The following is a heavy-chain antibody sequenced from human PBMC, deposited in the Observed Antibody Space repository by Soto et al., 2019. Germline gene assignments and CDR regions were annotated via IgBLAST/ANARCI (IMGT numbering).Heavy chain of an antibody. V-gene: IGHV3-73*01. J-gene: IGHJ6*02. CDR3: TSTSIAARRDYYYYYGMDV. D-gene: IGHD6-6*01. CDR2: IRSKANSYAT. CDR1: GFTFSGSA. Sequence: GGSLRLSCAASGFTFSGSAMHWVRQASGKGLEWVGRIRSKANSYATAYAASVKGRFTISRDDSKNTAYLQMNSLKTEDTAVYYCTSTSIAARRDYYYYYGMDVWGQGTTVTVSS.